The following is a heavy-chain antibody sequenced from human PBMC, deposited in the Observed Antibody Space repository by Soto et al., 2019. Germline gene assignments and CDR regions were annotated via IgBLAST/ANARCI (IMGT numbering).Heavy chain of an antibody. D-gene: IGHD2-15*01. J-gene: IGHJ6*02. Sequence: PGGSLRLSCAVSGITSNKRAMRWVRQAPGKGLEWVSTIGTSDETTYNAASVKGRVSISRDTSTNTLYLQLDSLTVEDTATYYCATRQIGWFDPGRLYYYSGLDVWGQGTAVTVSS. CDR1: GITSNKRA. V-gene: IGHV3-23*01. CDR2: IGTSDETT. CDR3: ATRQIGWFDPGRLYYYSGLDV.